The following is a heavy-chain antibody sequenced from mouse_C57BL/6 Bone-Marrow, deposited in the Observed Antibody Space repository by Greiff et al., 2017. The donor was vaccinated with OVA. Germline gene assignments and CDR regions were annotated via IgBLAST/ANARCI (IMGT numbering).Heavy chain of an antibody. CDR3: ASSGRYFDD. V-gene: IGHV1-26*01. D-gene: IGHD3-2*02. CDR2: IIPNNGGT. CDR1: GYTFTDYY. J-gene: IGHJ2*01. Sequence: EVQLQQSGPELVKPGASVKISCKASGYTFTDYYINWVKQSHGKSLEWIGDIIPNNGGTSYNQTFKGKASLTVDKSSSTAYMALRSQTSADSAVYYCASSGRYFDDWGKGTTLTVSS.